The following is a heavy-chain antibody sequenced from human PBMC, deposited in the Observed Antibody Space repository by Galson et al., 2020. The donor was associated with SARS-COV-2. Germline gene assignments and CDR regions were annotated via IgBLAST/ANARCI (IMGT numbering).Heavy chain of an antibody. J-gene: IGHJ6*02. V-gene: IGHV3-48*04. Sequence: GGSLRLSCAASGFTFNRYSMNWVRQAPGKGLEWVSYISSSSSTIYYADSVKGRFTISRDNAKNSLSLQMSSLRAEDTAVYYCAREAYSGYEGDYYGLDVWGQGTTVTVSS. CDR3: AREAYSGYEGDYYGLDV. D-gene: IGHD5-12*01. CDR1: GFTFNRYS. CDR2: ISSSSSTI.